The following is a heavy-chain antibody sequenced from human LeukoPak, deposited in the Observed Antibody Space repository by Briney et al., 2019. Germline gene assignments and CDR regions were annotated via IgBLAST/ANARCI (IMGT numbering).Heavy chain of an antibody. D-gene: IGHD6-19*01. CDR2: INKDGSET. CDR3: ARDPGYSSGWRRRYYFDY. V-gene: IGHV3-7*03. Sequence: GGSLRLSCAASGFTFTSYWMSWVRQAPGRGLEWVANINKDGSETYYVDSVKGRFTISRDNAKNSVYLQMNSLRAEDMAVYYCARDPGYSSGWRRRYYFDYWGQGTLVTVSS. J-gene: IGHJ4*02. CDR1: GFTFTSYW.